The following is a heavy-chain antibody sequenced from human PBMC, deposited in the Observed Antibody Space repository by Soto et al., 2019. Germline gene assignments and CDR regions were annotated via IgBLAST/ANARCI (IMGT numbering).Heavy chain of an antibody. V-gene: IGHV1-18*01. CDR1: GYTFTSYG. CDR3: ARDSSGWFYYGMDV. Sequence: ASVKVSCKASGYTFTSYGISWVRQAPGQGLEWMGWISAYNGNTNYAQKLQGRVTMTTDTSTSTAYMELRSLRSDDTAVYYCARDSSGWFYYGMDVWGQGTTVTVSS. CDR2: ISAYNGNT. D-gene: IGHD6-19*01. J-gene: IGHJ6*02.